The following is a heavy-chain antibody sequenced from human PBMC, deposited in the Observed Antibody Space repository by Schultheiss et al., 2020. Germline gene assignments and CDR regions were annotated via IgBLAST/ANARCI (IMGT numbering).Heavy chain of an antibody. J-gene: IGHJ4*02. CDR3: AGDREGYCSGGSCFHFDY. CDR1: GGSFSGHY. D-gene: IGHD2-15*01. Sequence: SETLPLTGAVYGGSFSGHYWSWIRQPPGKGLEWIGEINHSGSTYYNPSLKSRVTISVDTSKNQFSLKLRSVTAADTAVYYCAGDREGYCSGGSCFHFDYWGQGTLVTVSS. CDR2: INHSGST. V-gene: IGHV4-34*09.